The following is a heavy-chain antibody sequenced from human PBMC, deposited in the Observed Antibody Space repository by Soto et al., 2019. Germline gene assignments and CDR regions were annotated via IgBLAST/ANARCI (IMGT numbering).Heavy chain of an antibody. CDR2: IIPIPGTA. V-gene: IGHV1-69*01. D-gene: IGHD2-2*01. Sequence: QVQLVQSGAEVKKPGSSVKVSCKASGGTFGSYAISWVRQAPGQGLEWMGGIIPIPGTANYAQKFQGRVTIAADESTSTAYMELSSPRSEETAVYYCARSQGSSTSLEIYYYCYYGMDVWGQGTTVTVSS. J-gene: IGHJ6*02. CDR1: GGTFGSYA. CDR3: ARSQGSSTSLEIYYYCYYGMDV.